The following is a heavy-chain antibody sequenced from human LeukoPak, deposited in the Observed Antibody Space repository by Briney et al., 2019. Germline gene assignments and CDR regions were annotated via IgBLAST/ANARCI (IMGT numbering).Heavy chain of an antibody. D-gene: IGHD6-6*01. CDR3: AKDAYSSSPDAFDF. CDR2: IRYDGSNK. CDR1: GFTFSSYG. Sequence: GGSLRLACAASGFTFSSYGMHWVSQAPGKGLERVAFIRYDGSNKYYADSVKGRFTISRDNSKNTLYLQMNSLRAEDAAVYYCAKDAYSSSPDAFDFWGQGTMVTVSS. J-gene: IGHJ3*01. V-gene: IGHV3-30*02.